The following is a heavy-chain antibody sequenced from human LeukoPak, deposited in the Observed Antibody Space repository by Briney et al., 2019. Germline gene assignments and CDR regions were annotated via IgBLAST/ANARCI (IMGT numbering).Heavy chain of an antibody. Sequence: PSETLSLTCTVSGGSISSSSYYWGWIRQPPGKGPEWIGSIYYSGSTYYNPSLKSRVTISVDTSKNQFSLKLSSVTAADTAVYYCARHPKRPRITIFGVVDWYFDLWGRGTLVTVSS. CDR3: ARHPKRPRITIFGVVDWYFDL. V-gene: IGHV4-39*01. CDR1: GGSISSSSYY. D-gene: IGHD3-3*01. J-gene: IGHJ2*01. CDR2: IYYSGST.